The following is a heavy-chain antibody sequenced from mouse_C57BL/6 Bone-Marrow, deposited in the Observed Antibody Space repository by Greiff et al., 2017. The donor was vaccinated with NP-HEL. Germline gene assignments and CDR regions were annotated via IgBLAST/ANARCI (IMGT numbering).Heavy chain of an antibody. Sequence: VHLVESGAELVRPGASVKLSCKASGYTFTDYYINWVKQRPGQGLEWIARIYPGSGNTYYNEKFKGKATLTAEKSSSTAYMQLSSLTSEDSAVYFCARKEDSSGPFAYWGQGTLVTVSA. V-gene: IGHV1-76*01. CDR1: GYTFTDYY. D-gene: IGHD3-2*02. CDR2: IYPGSGNT. J-gene: IGHJ3*01. CDR3: ARKEDSSGPFAY.